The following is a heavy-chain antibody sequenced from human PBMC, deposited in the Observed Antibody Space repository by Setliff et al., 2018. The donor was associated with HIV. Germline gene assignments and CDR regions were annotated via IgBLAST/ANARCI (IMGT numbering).Heavy chain of an antibody. CDR1: GFTFTFSNAW. D-gene: IGHD5-18*01. Sequence: GESLKISCTVSGFTFTFSNAWMNWVRQAPGKGLEWVGRIKTKTDVGTTDYAAPVKGRFTLSRDDSKNMLYLQMNSLKTEDTALYFCTTIKSYGAFDFWGQGALDTVSS. CDR2: IKTKTDVGTT. CDR3: TTIKSYGAFDF. V-gene: IGHV3-15*01. J-gene: IGHJ4*02.